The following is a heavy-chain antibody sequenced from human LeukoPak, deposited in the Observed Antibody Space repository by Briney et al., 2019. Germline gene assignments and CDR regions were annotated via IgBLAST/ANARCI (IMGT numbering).Heavy chain of an antibody. Sequence: GGSLRLSCAASGFTFSSYSMHWVRQAPGKGLEWVSYITGSGGVIYYADSVKGRFTISRDNAKNSLYLQMNSLRAEDTAVYYCARVGIETRLAFDIWGQGTTVTVSS. CDR3: ARVGIETRLAFDI. J-gene: IGHJ3*02. D-gene: IGHD6-6*01. V-gene: IGHV3-48*01. CDR1: GFTFSSYS. CDR2: ITGSGGVI.